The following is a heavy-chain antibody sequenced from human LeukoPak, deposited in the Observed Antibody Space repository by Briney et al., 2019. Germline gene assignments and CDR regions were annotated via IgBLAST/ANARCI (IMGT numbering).Heavy chain of an antibody. CDR2: IKQDGSEK. Sequence: GGSLRLSGAASGFTFSSYWLSWVRQAPGKGREGGANIKQDGSEKYYVDSVKGRFTISRDNAKNSLYLQMNSLRAEDTAVYYCARGNYGDYVLDYWGQGTLVTVSS. CDR1: GFTFSSYW. V-gene: IGHV3-7*01. D-gene: IGHD4-17*01. CDR3: ARGNYGDYVLDY. J-gene: IGHJ4*02.